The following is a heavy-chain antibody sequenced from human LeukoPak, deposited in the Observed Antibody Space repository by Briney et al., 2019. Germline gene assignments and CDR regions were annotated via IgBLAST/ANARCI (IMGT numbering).Heavy chain of an antibody. CDR2: MSYDGSNK. V-gene: IGHV3-30-3*01. J-gene: IGHJ6*02. CDR3: ARSEHYYYGMDV. Sequence: GRSLRLSCAASGFTFSNYAMHWVRQSPGKGLEWVAVMSYDGSNKYYADSVKGRFTISRDNSKNTLYLQMNSLRAEDTAVYYCARSEHYYYGMDVWGQGTTVTVSS. CDR1: GFTFSNYA.